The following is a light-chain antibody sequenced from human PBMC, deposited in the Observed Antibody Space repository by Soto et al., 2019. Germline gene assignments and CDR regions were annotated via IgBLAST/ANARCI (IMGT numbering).Light chain of an antibody. V-gene: IGKV3-15*01. CDR1: QSVSSN. Sequence: EIAMTQSPATLSLSPRERATLSCRASQSVSSNHLAWYQQKPGQAPSLLIYGAFTRATGIPARFSGTGSGTEFTLTISSLQSEDFALYYCQQYNDWPLTFGQGTKVDIK. J-gene: IGKJ1*01. CDR3: QQYNDWPLT. CDR2: GAF.